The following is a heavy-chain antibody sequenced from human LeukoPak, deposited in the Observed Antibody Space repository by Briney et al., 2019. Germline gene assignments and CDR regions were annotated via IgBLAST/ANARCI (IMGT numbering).Heavy chain of an antibody. J-gene: IGHJ4*02. CDR2: IWYDGSNK. D-gene: IGHD3-10*01. V-gene: IGHV3-33*01. Sequence: GRSLRLSCAASGFTFSSYGMHWVRQAPSKGLEWVAVIWYDGSNKYYADSVKGRFTISRDNSKNTLYLQMNSLRAEDTAVYYCARTPAYYYGSGSYFDYWGQGTLVTVSS. CDR1: GFTFSSYG. CDR3: ARTPAYYYGSGSYFDY.